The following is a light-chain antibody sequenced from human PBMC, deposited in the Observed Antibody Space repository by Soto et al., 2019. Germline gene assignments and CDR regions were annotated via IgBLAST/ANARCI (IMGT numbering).Light chain of an antibody. J-gene: IGKJ1*01. CDR2: GTS. Sequence: EIVMTQSPATLSVSPGERATLSCRASQSVGNNVAWYQQKPGQAPRLLIHGTSTRATGIPARFSGSGCGTEFSLTISSLQSEDFAVYYCQHQTNWPRTFGQGTKVEIK. CDR3: QHQTNWPRT. CDR1: QSVGNN. V-gene: IGKV3-15*01.